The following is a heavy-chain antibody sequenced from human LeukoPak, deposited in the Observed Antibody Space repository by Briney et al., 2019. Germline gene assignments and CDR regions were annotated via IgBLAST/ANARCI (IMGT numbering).Heavy chain of an antibody. CDR3: ARDSSYGPFDY. V-gene: IGHV1-3*01. Sequence: ASVRVSCKASGYIFSKYLIYWLRQAPGQRPEWMGWINVGNGYTKYSQNFQGRVTFTWDTSASTAYMELTSLRSDDTALYYCARDSSYGPFDYWGQGTLLTVSS. CDR2: INVGNGYT. CDR1: GYIFSKYL. J-gene: IGHJ4*02. D-gene: IGHD5-18*01.